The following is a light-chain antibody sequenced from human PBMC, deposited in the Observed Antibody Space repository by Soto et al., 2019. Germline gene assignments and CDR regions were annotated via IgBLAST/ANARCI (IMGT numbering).Light chain of an antibody. J-gene: IGKJ4*01. CDR2: DAS. Sequence: DIQLTQSPSFLSASVGDRVTITCRASQGVSTWLAWYQQKPGTAPKLLIYDASTLQRGVPSRFSGSGSGTDFTLTISCLQSEDFATYYCQQYYSYPLTFGGGTKV. CDR3: QQYYSYPLT. V-gene: IGKV1D-16*01. CDR1: QGVSTW.